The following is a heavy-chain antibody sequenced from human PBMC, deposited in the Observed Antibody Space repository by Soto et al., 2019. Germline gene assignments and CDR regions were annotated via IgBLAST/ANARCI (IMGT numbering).Heavy chain of an antibody. Sequence: SLRLSCAASGFTFSSYAMHWVRQAPGKGLEWVAVISYDGSNKYYADSVKGRFTISRDNSKNTLYLQMNSLRAEDTAVYYCARDGLYDSSEPNGDYFDYWGQGTLVTVSS. D-gene: IGHD3-22*01. CDR2: ISYDGSNK. CDR1: GFTFSSYA. J-gene: IGHJ4*02. V-gene: IGHV3-30-3*01. CDR3: ARDGLYDSSEPNGDYFDY.